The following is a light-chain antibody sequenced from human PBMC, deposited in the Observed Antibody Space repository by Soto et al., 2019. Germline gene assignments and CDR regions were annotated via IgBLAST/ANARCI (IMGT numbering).Light chain of an antibody. CDR3: QHYSTWLWT. J-gene: IGKJ1*01. V-gene: IGKV3-15*01. CDR1: QSVSSK. CDR2: GAS. Sequence: EIVMTQSPATLSVSPGERATLSCRASQSVSSKLAWYQQKPGQGPRLLIYGASTRATGIPDRFSGSGSGTEFTLTISSLQSEDFAVYYCQHYSTWLWTFGQGTKVEIK.